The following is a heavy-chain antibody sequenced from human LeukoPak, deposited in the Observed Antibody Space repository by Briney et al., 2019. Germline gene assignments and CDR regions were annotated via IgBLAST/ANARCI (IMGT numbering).Heavy chain of an antibody. CDR3: ARGREMATYNWSDP. D-gene: IGHD5-24*01. CDR2: IYYSGST. V-gene: IGHV4-59*01. CDR1: GGPISSYY. J-gene: IGHJ5*02. Sequence: PSETLSLTCTVSGGPISSYYWSWIRQPPGKGLEWIGYIYYSGSTNYNPSLKSRGTISVDTSKNQFSLKVSSVTAADTAVYYCARGREMATYNWSDPWGQGTLVTVSS.